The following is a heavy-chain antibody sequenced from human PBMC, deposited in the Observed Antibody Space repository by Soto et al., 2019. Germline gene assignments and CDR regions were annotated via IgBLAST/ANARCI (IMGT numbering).Heavy chain of an antibody. CDR2: ISAYNGNT. Sequence: ASVKVSCEASGYTFTSYGISWVRQAPGQGLEWMGWISAYNGNTNYAQKLQGRVTMTTDTSTSTAYMELRSLRSDDTAVYYCARYHYYDSSGYSPFDYWGQGTLVTVSS. CDR1: GYTFTSYG. J-gene: IGHJ4*02. CDR3: ARYHYYDSSGYSPFDY. V-gene: IGHV1-18*01. D-gene: IGHD3-22*01.